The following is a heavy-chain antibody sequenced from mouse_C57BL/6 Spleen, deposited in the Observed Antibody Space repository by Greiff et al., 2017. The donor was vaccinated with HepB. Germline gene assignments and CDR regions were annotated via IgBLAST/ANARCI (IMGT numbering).Heavy chain of an antibody. D-gene: IGHD1-1*01. CDR2: IYPGDGDT. V-gene: IGHV1-82*01. Sequence: VQLQQSGPELVKPGASVKISCKASGYAFSSSWMNWVKQRPGKGLEWIGRIYPGDGDTNYNGKFKGKATLTADKSSSTAYMQLSSLTSEDSAVYFCARSSFYYYGSSYWYCDVWGTGTTVTVSS. CDR3: ARSSFYYYGSSYWYCDV. J-gene: IGHJ1*03. CDR1: GYAFSSSW.